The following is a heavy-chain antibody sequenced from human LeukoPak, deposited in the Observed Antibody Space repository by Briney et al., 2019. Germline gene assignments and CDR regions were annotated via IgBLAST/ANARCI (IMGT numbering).Heavy chain of an antibody. D-gene: IGHD2-2*02. J-gene: IGHJ5*02. CDR3: ARRIGYCSSTSCYKWFDP. CDR1: GGSISSSSYY. V-gene: IGHV4-39*01. CDR2: IYYSGST. Sequence: SVTLSLTCTVSGGSISSSSYYWGWIRQPPGKGLEWIGSIYYSGSTYYNPSLKSRVTISVDTSKNQFSLKLSSVTAADTAVYYCARRIGYCSSTSCYKWFDPWGQGTLVTVSS.